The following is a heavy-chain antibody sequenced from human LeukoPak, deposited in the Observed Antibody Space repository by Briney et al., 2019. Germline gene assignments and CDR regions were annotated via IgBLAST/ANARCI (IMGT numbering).Heavy chain of an antibody. J-gene: IGHJ4*02. CDR2: INQDGSSI. CDR1: GFTFTAYW. V-gene: IGHV3-7*01. CDR3: ANLGPPGRDHYLES. D-gene: IGHD5-24*01. Sequence: GGSLRLSCAASGFTFTAYWMGWVRQAPGKGPEWVANINQDGSSIYFVDSVKGRFTISRDNAKNSLYLQMNSLRDEDTAVYYCANLGPPGRDHYLESWGQGTLVTVSS.